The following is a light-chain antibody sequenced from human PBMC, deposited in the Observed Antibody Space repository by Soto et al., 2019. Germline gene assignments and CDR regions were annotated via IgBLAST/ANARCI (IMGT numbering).Light chain of an antibody. CDR1: QSVSSW. CDR2: KAS. Sequence: DVQMTQSPSTLSASVGDRVTITCRASQSVSSWLAWYQQKPGKAPNLLIYKASSLESGVPSRFSGSGSGTEFTLPINGLQPDDFATYYCQQYDDFPTFGGGTKVEV. J-gene: IGKJ4*01. CDR3: QQYDDFPT. V-gene: IGKV1-5*03.